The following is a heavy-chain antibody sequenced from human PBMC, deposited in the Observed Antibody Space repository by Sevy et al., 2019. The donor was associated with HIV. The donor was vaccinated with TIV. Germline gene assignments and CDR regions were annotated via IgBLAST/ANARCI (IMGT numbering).Heavy chain of an antibody. D-gene: IGHD1-1*01. CDR3: ARWGNWNGRGDV. J-gene: IGHJ6*02. CDR2: FIALFRTS. CDR1: GGTFSSYA. Sequence: ASAKVSCRASGGTFSSYAINWVRQAPGQGLEWMGGFIALFRTSSYAQKFQGRVTISADESSSTAYMELSSLTSEDTAVYYCARWGNWNGRGDVWGQRTTVTVSS. V-gene: IGHV1-69*13.